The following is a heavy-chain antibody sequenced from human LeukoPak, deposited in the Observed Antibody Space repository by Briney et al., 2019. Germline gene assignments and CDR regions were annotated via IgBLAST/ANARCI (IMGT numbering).Heavy chain of an antibody. Sequence: GGSLRLSCAASGFTFSSCSMNWVRQAPGKGLEWVSSISSSSSYIYYADSVKGRFTISRDNAKNSLYLQMNSLRAEDTAVYYCARDEAGKDAFDIWGQGTMVTVSS. J-gene: IGHJ3*02. CDR3: ARDEAGKDAFDI. V-gene: IGHV3-21*01. CDR2: ISSSSSYI. D-gene: IGHD6-19*01. CDR1: GFTFSSCS.